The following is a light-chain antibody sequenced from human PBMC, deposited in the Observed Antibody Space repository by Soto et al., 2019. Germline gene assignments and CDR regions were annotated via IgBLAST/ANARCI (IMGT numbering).Light chain of an antibody. V-gene: IGKV1-27*01. CDR3: KRYNNASPN. Sequence: DIQITHSPSSLSSSIVDRVSITFRASHAISNSLAWYQQKPGKPPQLLIYAASTLQSGVPSRFSGSGSGTDFTLKINGLQPEDLETYYCKRYNNASPNFGKGTXLEIK. J-gene: IGKJ5*01. CDR2: AAS. CDR1: HAISNS.